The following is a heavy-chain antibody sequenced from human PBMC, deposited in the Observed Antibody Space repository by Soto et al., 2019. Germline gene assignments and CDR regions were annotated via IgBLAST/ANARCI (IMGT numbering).Heavy chain of an antibody. CDR3: ARQISTILPNWFDP. CDR2: IYYSGST. Sequence: SETLSLTCTVSGGSISSYYWSWIRQPPGKGLEWIGYIYYSGSTNYNPSLKSRVTISVDTSKNQFSLKLSSVTAADTAVYYCARQISTILPNWFDPWGQGTLVTVS. D-gene: IGHD3-9*01. CDR1: GGSISSYY. V-gene: IGHV4-59*08. J-gene: IGHJ5*02.